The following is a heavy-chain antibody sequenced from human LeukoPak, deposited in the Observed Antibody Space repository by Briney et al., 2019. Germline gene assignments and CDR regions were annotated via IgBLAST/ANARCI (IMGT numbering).Heavy chain of an antibody. J-gene: IGHJ3*02. CDR1: GFTFSSYS. CDR3: ARVKDYGDYDAFDI. Sequence: GGSLRLSCAASGFTFSSYSMNWVRQAPGKGLKGFSSISSSSSYIYYADSVKGRFTISRDNAKNSLYLQMNSLRAEDTAVYYCARVKDYGDYDAFDIWGQGTMVTVSS. D-gene: IGHD4-17*01. V-gene: IGHV3-21*01. CDR2: ISSSSSYI.